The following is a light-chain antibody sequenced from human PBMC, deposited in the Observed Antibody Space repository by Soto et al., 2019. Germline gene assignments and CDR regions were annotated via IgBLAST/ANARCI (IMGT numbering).Light chain of an antibody. CDR3: QQSYSTPFS. CDR1: QRINSY. CDR2: AAS. V-gene: IGKV1-39*01. J-gene: IGKJ3*01. Sequence: DIQMTQSPSSLSASVGDRVTITRRASQRINSYLNWYQQKPGKAPKLLIYAASTLQSGVPSRFSGSGSGTDFTLTISSLQPEDFATYYCQQSYSTPFSFGPGTKVYVK.